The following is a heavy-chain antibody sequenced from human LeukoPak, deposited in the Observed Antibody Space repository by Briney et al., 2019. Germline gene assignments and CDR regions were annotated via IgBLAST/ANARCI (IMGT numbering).Heavy chain of an antibody. J-gene: IGHJ4*02. CDR2: IRSKANSYAT. CDR3: TRPYSSGYY. V-gene: IGHV3-73*01. CDR1: GFTVSSNY. Sequence: GGSLRLSCAASGFTVSSNYMSWVRQAPGKGLEWVGRIRSKANSYATAYAASVKGRFTISRDDSKNTAYLQMNSLKIEDTAVYYCTRPYSSGYYWGQGTLVTVSS. D-gene: IGHD6-19*01.